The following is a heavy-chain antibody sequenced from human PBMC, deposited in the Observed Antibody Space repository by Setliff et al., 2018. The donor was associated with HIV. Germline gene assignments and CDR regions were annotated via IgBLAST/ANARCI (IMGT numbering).Heavy chain of an antibody. CDR1: GGSINSGDYF. CDR2: ISYRGTT. D-gene: IGHD1-7*01. Sequence: SETLSLTCTVSGGSINSGDYFWSWIRQHPGKGLEWIGYISYRGTTYYNPSFKRRVTMSMDTAKCQFSLRLTSVTTTDTAIYYCARHPREEPQRNYKFDSWGQGTLVTVSS. V-gene: IGHV4-30-4*08. CDR3: ARHPREEPQRNYKFDS. J-gene: IGHJ4*02.